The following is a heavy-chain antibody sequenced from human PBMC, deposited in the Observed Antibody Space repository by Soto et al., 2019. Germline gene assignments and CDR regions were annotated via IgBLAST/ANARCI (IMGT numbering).Heavy chain of an antibody. CDR3: VRWGYVSNSLEF. D-gene: IGHD3-16*01. J-gene: IGHJ6*02. CDR1: GYIFTGYF. Sequence: ASVKVSCKTSGYIFTGYFIHWVRQTPGQGLQWMGRITPNSGDTKYGQTFQGRVTFTRDTSTSTAYMELSGLRSDDTALYYCVRWGYVSNSLEFCGQGTTVTVSS. CDR2: ITPNSGDT. V-gene: IGHV1-2*06.